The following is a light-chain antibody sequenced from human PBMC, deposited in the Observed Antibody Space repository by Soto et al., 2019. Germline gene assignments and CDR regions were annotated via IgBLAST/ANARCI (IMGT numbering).Light chain of an antibody. CDR3: QQYSSPPRT. CDR2: GES. J-gene: IGKJ1*01. V-gene: IGKV3-20*01. CDR1: QSVSSY. Sequence: EIVLTQSPGSLSLSPGERATLSCRASQSVSSYLAWYQQKPGQAPRLLISGESSRATGFPDRFSGSGSGKDFRLTISRLEPEDSAVYYCQQYSSPPRTFGQGTKVEIK.